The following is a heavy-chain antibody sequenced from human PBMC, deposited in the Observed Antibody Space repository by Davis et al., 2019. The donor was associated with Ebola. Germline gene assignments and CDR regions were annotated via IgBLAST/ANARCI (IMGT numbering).Heavy chain of an antibody. CDR2: INHSGST. D-gene: IGHD2-15*01. J-gene: IGHJ6*02. CDR1: VGSFSGYY. Sequence: GSLRLSCAVYVGSFSGYYWSWIRQPPGEGLEWIGEINHSGSTNYNPSLMSRVTISADTSKNQFSLKLRSLTAADTAVYYCARGAHCSGGSCSTSIYYYYGMDVWGQGTTVTVSS. V-gene: IGHV4-34*01. CDR3: ARGAHCSGGSCSTSIYYYYGMDV.